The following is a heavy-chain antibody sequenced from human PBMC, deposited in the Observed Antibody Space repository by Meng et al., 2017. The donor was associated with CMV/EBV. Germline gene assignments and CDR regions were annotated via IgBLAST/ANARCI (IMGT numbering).Heavy chain of an antibody. J-gene: IGHJ4*02. D-gene: IGHD6-6*01. Sequence: GESLKISCAASGFTFSSYSMNWVRQAPGKGLEWVSSISSSSSYIYYADSVKGRLTISRDNAKNSLYLQMNSLRAEDTAVYYCARGAAARPIDYWGQGTLVTVSS. CDR3: ARGAAARPIDY. CDR1: GFTFSSYS. V-gene: IGHV3-21*01. CDR2: ISSSSSYI.